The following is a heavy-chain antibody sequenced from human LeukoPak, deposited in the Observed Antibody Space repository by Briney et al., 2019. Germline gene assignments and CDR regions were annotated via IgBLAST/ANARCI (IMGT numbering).Heavy chain of an antibody. CDR2: ISSSSSYI. D-gene: IGHD3-10*01. J-gene: IGHJ3*02. V-gene: IGHV3-21*01. Sequence: GGSLRLSCAASGFTFISYSMNWVRQAPGKGLEWVSSISSSSSYIYYADSVKGRFTISRDNAKSSLYLQMNSLRAEDTAVYYCARDYYGSGSYYNEENAFDIWGQGTMVTVSS. CDR1: GFTFISYS. CDR3: ARDYYGSGSYYNEENAFDI.